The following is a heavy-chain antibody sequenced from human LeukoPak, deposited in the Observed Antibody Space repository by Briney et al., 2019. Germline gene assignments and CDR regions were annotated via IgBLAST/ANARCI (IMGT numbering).Heavy chain of an antibody. Sequence: PGGSLRLSCSASGFTFTNYPINWVRQAPGKGLEWVAVISYDVITKYYADSVKGRFTLSRDNSKNILFLQMDSLRAEDTAVYFCARAKQWPQDYWGQGTLVTVSS. CDR2: ISYDVITK. CDR1: GFTFTNYP. V-gene: IGHV3-30-3*01. D-gene: IGHD6-19*01. CDR3: ARAKQWPQDY. J-gene: IGHJ4*02.